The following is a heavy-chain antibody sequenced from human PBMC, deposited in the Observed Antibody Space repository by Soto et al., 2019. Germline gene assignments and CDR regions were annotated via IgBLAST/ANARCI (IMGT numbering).Heavy chain of an antibody. CDR3: ARVPMAGEFDY. J-gene: IGHJ4*02. CDR1: GFTFSSYA. D-gene: IGHD3-10*02. CDR2: ISYDGSNK. V-gene: IGHV3-30-3*01. Sequence: PGGSLRLSCAASGFTFSSYAMHWVRQAPGKGLEWVAVISYDGSNKYYADSVKGRFTISRDNSKNTLYLQMNSLRAEDTAVYYCARVPMAGEFDYWGQGTLVTVSS.